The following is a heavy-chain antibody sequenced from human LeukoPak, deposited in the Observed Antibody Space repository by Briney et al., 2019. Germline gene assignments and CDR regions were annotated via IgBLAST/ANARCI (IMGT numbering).Heavy chain of an antibody. V-gene: IGHV3-23*01. CDR1: GFTFSNYA. J-gene: IGHJ6*02. CDR3: AKSPPDNYHYYYGMDV. Sequence: PGGSLRLSCAASGFTFSNYAMTWVRQAPGKGLEWVSAISGSGDSTYYVDSVKGRFTISRDNSKNTLYLQMSSLRAEDTAVYHCAKSPPDNYHYYYGMDVWGQGTTVTVSS. CDR2: ISGSGDST. D-gene: IGHD5-24*01.